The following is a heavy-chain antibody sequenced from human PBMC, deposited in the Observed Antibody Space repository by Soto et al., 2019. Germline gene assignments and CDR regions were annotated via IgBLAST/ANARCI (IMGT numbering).Heavy chain of an antibody. Sequence: EVHLVESGGGLVKPGGSLRLSCAASGFIFSDYSMDWVRQAPGKGLEWVASISSTSTYISYADSVRGRVTISRDNAKNSLYLQMNSLTAEDMAVYYCARDGRGSSFIFYFDYWGQGTLVTVSS. CDR2: ISSTSTYI. CDR3: ARDGRGSSFIFYFDY. V-gene: IGHV3-21*01. CDR1: GFIFSDYS. J-gene: IGHJ4*02. D-gene: IGHD1-26*01.